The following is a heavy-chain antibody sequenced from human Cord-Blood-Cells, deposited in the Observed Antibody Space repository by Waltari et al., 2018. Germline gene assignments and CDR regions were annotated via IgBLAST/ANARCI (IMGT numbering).Heavy chain of an antibody. D-gene: IGHD4-17*01. CDR3: ARVPVYGGNAVDI. Sequence: QVQLVQSGAEVKKPGASVKVSCKASGYTFTSYDINWVRQATGQGLEWMGWRNPNSGNTGYAQKFQGRVTITRNTSRSTAYMELSSLRSEDTAVYYCARVPVYGGNAVDIWGQGTMVTVSS. CDR2: RNPNSGNT. V-gene: IGHV1-8*03. CDR1: GYTFTSYD. J-gene: IGHJ3*02.